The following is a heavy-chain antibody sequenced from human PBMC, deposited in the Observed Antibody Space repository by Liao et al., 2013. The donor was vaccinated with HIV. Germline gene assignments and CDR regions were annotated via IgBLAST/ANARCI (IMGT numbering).Heavy chain of an antibody. J-gene: IGHJ5*02. CDR1: GGSFSGYY. Sequence: QVQLQQWGAGLLKPSETLSLTCAVYGGSFSGYYWSWIRQSPGKGLEWIGEINHSGSTNYNPSLKSRVTISVDTSKNQFSLKLNSVTAADTAVYYCASYWNDARDWFDPWGQGTLVTVSS. D-gene: IGHD1-1*01. CDR3: ASYWNDARDWFDP. CDR2: INHSGST. V-gene: IGHV4-34*01.